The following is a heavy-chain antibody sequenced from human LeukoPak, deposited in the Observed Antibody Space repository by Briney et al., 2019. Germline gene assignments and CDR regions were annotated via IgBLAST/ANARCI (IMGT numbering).Heavy chain of an antibody. Sequence: PSETLSLTCTVSGGSMSSYYWSWIRQPPGNGLGWIGYIFDSGNTNYNPSLKSRVTISVDTSKSQFTLRLSSVTAADTAVYYCARHRSGSSWFAPWGQGTLVTVSS. V-gene: IGHV4-59*08. CDR1: GGSMSSYY. CDR3: ARHRSGSSWFAP. D-gene: IGHD6-19*01. J-gene: IGHJ5*02. CDR2: IFDSGNT.